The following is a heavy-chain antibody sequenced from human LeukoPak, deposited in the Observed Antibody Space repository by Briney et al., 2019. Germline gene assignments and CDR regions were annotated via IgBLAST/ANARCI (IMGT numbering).Heavy chain of an antibody. CDR2: IRGRGDST. CDR3: AKEDYDSSGDFDS. CDR1: GFTFSNYA. D-gene: IGHD3-22*01. Sequence: GGSLRLSCAASGFTFSNYAMSWVRQAPGKGLEWVSAIRGRGDSTYYADSVMGRFAISRDNSKNTLYLQLNYLRAEDTAVDYCAKEDYDSSGDFDSWGQGTLVTVSS. V-gene: IGHV3-23*01. J-gene: IGHJ4*02.